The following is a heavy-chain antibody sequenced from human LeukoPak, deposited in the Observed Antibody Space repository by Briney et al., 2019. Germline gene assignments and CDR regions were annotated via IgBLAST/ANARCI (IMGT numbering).Heavy chain of an antibody. V-gene: IGHV3-66*01. CDR1: GFTVNSNH. J-gene: IGHJ6*02. CDR3: ARDSLLWLGADYGMDV. D-gene: IGHD3-10*01. Sequence: GGSLRLSCAASGFTVNSNHMSWVRQAPGKGLEWISIVYSDGSTYYADSVKGRFTISRDNSKNRLYLQMNSLRAEDTAVHYCARDSLLWLGADYGMDVWGQGTTVTVSS. CDR2: VYSDGST.